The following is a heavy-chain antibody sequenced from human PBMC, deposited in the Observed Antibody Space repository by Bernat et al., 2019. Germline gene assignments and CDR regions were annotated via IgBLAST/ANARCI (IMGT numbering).Heavy chain of an antibody. D-gene: IGHD2-2*01. J-gene: IGHJ4*02. CDR2: IYSGGST. V-gene: IGHV3-66*01. Sequence: EVQLVESGGGLVQPGGSLRLSCAASGFTVSSNYMSWVRQAPGKGLEWVSVIYSGGSTYYADSVKGRFTISSDNSKNTLYLQMNSLRAEDTAVYYCARVGYCSSTSCLDYWGQGTLVTVSS. CDR3: ARVGYCSSTSCLDY. CDR1: GFTVSSNY.